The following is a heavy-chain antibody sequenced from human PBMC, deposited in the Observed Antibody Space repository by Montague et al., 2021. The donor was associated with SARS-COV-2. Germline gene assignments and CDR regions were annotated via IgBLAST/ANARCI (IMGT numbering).Heavy chain of an antibody. CDR2: IKDNGFT. CDR3: ARGDIGAPGPPFDS. V-gene: IGHV4-34*01. CDR1: DGSFSGYY. Sequence: SETLSLTCVVYDGSFSGYYWSWIRRPPGKGLEWIGEIKDNGFTSYDPSLKSRITISVDTSKNHFSLKLSSVTAADTAVYYCARGDIGAPGPPFDSWGQGTLVTVSS. D-gene: IGHD5-12*01. J-gene: IGHJ4*02.